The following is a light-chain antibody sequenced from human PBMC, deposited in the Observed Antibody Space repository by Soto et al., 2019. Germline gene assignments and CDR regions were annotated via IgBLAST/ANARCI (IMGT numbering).Light chain of an antibody. CDR3: HSYESSLSRVV. V-gene: IGLV1-40*01. Sequence: QSVLTQSPSVSGAPGQRVTISCTGSSSNIGEGYDVPWYQQLPGTAPKLIIYGNSNRPSGVPDRFSGSKSGTSASLAITGLQAEDEADYYCHSYESSLSRVVFGGGTKLTVL. J-gene: IGLJ2*01. CDR2: GNS. CDR1: SSNIGEGYD.